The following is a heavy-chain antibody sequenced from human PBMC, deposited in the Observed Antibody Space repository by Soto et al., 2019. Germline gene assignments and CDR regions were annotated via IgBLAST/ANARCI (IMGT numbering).Heavy chain of an antibody. CDR2: IIPIFGTA. CDR3: AGGRTVEMATSPLGYYYYGMDV. Sequence: SSVKLSCKASGGTFSSYPISWVRHAPGQGLEWMGGIIPIFGTANYAQKFQGRVTITADESTSTAYMELSSLRSEDTAVYYCAGGRTVEMATSPLGYYYYGMDVWGQGTTVTVSS. CDR1: GGTFSSYP. V-gene: IGHV1-69*13. J-gene: IGHJ6*02. D-gene: IGHD3-16*01.